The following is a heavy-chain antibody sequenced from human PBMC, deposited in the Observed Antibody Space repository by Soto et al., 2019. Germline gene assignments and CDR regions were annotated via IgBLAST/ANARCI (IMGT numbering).Heavy chain of an antibody. Sequence: GGSLRLSCAASGFTFSSYAMSWVRQAPGKGLEWVSAISGSGGSTYYADSVKGRFTISRDNSKNTLYLQMNSLRAEDTAVYYCANKKTPEGYFDYWGQGTLVTVYS. CDR3: ANKKTPEGYFDY. V-gene: IGHV3-23*01. CDR2: ISGSGGST. CDR1: GFTFSSYA. J-gene: IGHJ4*02.